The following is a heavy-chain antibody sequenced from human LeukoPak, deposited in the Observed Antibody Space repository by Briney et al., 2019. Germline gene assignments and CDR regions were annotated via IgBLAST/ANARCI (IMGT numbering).Heavy chain of an antibody. CDR1: GFTFSSYA. J-gene: IGHJ6*02. Sequence: GESLRLSCAASGFTFSSYAMHWVRQAPGKGLEWVAVISYDGSNKYYADSVKGRFTISRDNSKNTLYLQMNSLRAEDTAVYYCARRRSMVRGLYGMDVWGQGTTVTVSS. D-gene: IGHD3-10*01. V-gene: IGHV3-30*04. CDR2: ISYDGSNK. CDR3: ARRRSMVRGLYGMDV.